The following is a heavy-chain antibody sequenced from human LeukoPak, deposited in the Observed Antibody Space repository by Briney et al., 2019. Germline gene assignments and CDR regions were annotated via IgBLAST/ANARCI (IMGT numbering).Heavy chain of an antibody. CDR1: GFTFSSYV. Sequence: PGGSLRLSCSASGFTFSSYVMHWVRQAPGKGLEYVSAISSNGGSTYYADSVKGRFTISRDNSKNTLYLQMNSLRAEDTAVYFCAKWAAMTRFDYWGQGTLVTVSS. J-gene: IGHJ4*02. CDR2: ISSNGGST. V-gene: IGHV3-64*04. CDR3: AKWAAMTRFDY. D-gene: IGHD6-13*01.